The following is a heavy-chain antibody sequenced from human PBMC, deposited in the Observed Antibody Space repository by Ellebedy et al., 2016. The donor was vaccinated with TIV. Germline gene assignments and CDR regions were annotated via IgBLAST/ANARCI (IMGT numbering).Heavy chain of an antibody. D-gene: IGHD1-26*01. Sequence: AASVKVSCKASGGTFSSYAISWVRQAPGQGLEWMGRIIPILGIANYAQKFQGRVTITADKSTSTAYMELSSLRSEDTAVYYCASDLGATDYYGMDVWGQGTTVTVSS. V-gene: IGHV1-69*04. CDR3: ASDLGATDYYGMDV. CDR1: GGTFSSYA. J-gene: IGHJ6*02. CDR2: IIPILGIA.